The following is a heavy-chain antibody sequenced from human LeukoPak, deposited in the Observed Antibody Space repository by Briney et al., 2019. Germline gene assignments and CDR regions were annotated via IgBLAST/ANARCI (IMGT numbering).Heavy chain of an antibody. V-gene: IGHV3-23*01. J-gene: IGHJ4*02. CDR1: GFTFSSYA. CDR2: ISGSGGDT. Sequence: GGSLRLSCAASGFTFSSYAMSWVRRAPGKGLEWVSAISGSGGDTYYADSVKGRFTISRDNSKNTLYLQMSSLRAEDTAVYYCAKDLGSVVTPPSLDFWGQGTLVTVSS. CDR3: AKDLGSVVTPPSLDF. D-gene: IGHD4-23*01.